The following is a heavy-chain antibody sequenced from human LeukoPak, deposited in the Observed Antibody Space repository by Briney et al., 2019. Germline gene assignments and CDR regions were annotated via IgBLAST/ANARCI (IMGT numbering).Heavy chain of an antibody. CDR2: ISGSGDTL. CDR1: GFSFSINA. Sequence: PGGSLRLSCVASGFSFSINAMMWVRQAPGKGLEWVSGISGSGDTLFYSDPVKGRFTISRDNSKNTVYLQMNSLRVEDSAVYYCAKKNGGGWPTIFFDYWGQGILVTVSS. D-gene: IGHD6-19*01. V-gene: IGHV3-23*01. J-gene: IGHJ4*02. CDR3: AKKNGGGWPTIFFDY.